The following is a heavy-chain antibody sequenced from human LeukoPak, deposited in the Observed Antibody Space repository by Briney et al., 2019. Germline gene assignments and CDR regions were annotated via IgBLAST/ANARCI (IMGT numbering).Heavy chain of an antibody. CDR3: ATTGIAAAGTFGY. CDR2: MNPNSGNT. J-gene: IGHJ4*02. CDR1: GYTLTSYD. V-gene: IGHV1-8*03. Sequence: ASVKVSCKASGYTLTSYDINWVRQATGQGLEWMGWMNPNSGNTGYAQKFQGRVTITRNTSISTAYMELSSLRSEDTAVYYCATTGIAAAGTFGYWGQGTLVTVSS. D-gene: IGHD6-13*01.